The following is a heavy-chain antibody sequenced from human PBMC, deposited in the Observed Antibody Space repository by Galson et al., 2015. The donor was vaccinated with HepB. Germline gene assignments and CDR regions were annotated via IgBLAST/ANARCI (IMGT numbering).Heavy chain of an antibody. CDR2: IYYSGST. V-gene: IGHV4-30-4*07. CDR1: GGSISSGGYS. CDR3: ARDQGPGYSYGPVFDP. J-gene: IGHJ5*02. Sequence: QVQLQESGPGLVKPSETLSLTCAVSGGSISSGGYSWSWIRQPPGKGLEWIGYIYYSGSTYYNPSLKSRVTISVDTSKNPFSLKLSSVTAADTAVYYCARDQGPGYSYGPVFDPWGQGTLVTVSS. D-gene: IGHD5-18*01.